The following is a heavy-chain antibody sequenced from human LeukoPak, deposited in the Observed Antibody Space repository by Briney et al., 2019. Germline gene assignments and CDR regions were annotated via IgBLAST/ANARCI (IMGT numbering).Heavy chain of an antibody. CDR3: ARGDWNDVFDY. CDR1: GFTFSSYA. Sequence: GGSLRLSCAASGFTFSSYAMHWVRQAPGKGLEWVAVISYDGSNKYYADSVKGRFTIPRDNSKNTLYLQMNSPRAEDTAVYYCARGDWNDVFDYWGQGTLVTVSS. D-gene: IGHD1-1*01. CDR2: ISYDGSNK. J-gene: IGHJ4*02. V-gene: IGHV3-30*04.